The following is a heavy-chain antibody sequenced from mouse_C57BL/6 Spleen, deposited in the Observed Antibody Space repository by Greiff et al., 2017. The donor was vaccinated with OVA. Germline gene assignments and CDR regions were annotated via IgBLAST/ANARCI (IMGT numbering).Heavy chain of an antibody. Sequence: VQLKQSGPGLVKPSQSLSLTCSVTGYSITSGYYCNWIRQFPGNKLEWMGYISYDGSNNYNPSLKNRISITRDTSKNQFFLKLNSVTTEDTATYYCAREVLGRDFDDGGQGTTLTVSS. CDR2: ISYDGSN. J-gene: IGHJ2*01. D-gene: IGHD4-1*01. CDR1: GYSITSGYY. CDR3: AREVLGRDFDD. V-gene: IGHV3-6*01.